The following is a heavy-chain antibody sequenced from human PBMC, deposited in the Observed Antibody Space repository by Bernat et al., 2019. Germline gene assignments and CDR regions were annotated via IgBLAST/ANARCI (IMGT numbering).Heavy chain of an antibody. D-gene: IGHD2-15*01. CDR3: AGVVVVAATALYYFDY. CDR2: INHSGST. Sequence: QVQLQQWGAGLLKPSGTLSLTCAVYGGSFSGYYWSWIRQPPGKGLEWIGEINHSGSTNYNPSLKSRVTISVDTSKNQFSLKLSSVTAADTAVYYCAGVVVVAATALYYFDYWGQGTLVTVSS. V-gene: IGHV4-34*01. J-gene: IGHJ4*02. CDR1: GGSFSGYY.